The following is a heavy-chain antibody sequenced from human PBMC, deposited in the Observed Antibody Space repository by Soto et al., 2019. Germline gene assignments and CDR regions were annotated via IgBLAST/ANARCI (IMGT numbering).Heavy chain of an antibody. CDR3: AKDGSSSLYFWFDP. CDR1: GFSLSDYA. Sequence: GGSLRLSCVAAGFSLSDYAVNWVRQAPGKGLEWVSFISSDSRTIYYADSVEGRFTVSRDNARNSVSLQMDSLRDEDAAVYYCAKDGSSSLYFWFDPWGQGTLATVSS. V-gene: IGHV3-48*02. D-gene: IGHD6-13*01. CDR2: ISSDSRTI. J-gene: IGHJ5*02.